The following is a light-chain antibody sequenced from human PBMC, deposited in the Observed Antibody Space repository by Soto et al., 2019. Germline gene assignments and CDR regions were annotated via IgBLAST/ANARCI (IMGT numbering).Light chain of an antibody. J-gene: IGKJ3*01. Sequence: EIVLTQSPGTLSLSPGEGATLSCRASQTISNTYLAWYQQKPGQAPRLLIYGASSRATGIPDRFSGSGSWTYFTPTNSGLEPEDFAVYYCQSYGRTVFTFGPGTKVDIK. CDR1: QTISNTY. CDR2: GAS. CDR3: QSYGRTVFT. V-gene: IGKV3-20*01.